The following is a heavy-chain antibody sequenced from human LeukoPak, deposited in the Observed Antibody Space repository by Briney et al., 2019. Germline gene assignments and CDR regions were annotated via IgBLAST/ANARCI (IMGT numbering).Heavy chain of an antibody. Sequence: PGGSLRLSCAASGFTFSSYAMSWVRQAPGKGLEWVSAISGSGGSTYYADSVKGRFTISRDNSKNTLYLQMNSLRAEDTAVYYCANLYYYDSSRYYFDYWGQGTLVTVSS. D-gene: IGHD3-22*01. CDR2: ISGSGGST. CDR3: ANLYYYDSSRYYFDY. V-gene: IGHV3-23*01. CDR1: GFTFSSYA. J-gene: IGHJ4*02.